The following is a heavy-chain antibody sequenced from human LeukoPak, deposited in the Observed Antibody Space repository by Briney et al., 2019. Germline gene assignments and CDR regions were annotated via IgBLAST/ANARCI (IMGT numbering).Heavy chain of an antibody. Sequence: PSETLSLTCTVSGGSISSYYWSWIRQPAGKGLEWIGRIYTSGSTNYNPSLKSRVTMSVDTSKNQFSLKLSSVTAADTAVYYCARGSIVVVPGNWFDPWGQGTLVTVSS. V-gene: IGHV4-4*07. J-gene: IGHJ5*02. CDR2: IYTSGST. CDR3: ARGSIVVVPGNWFDP. CDR1: GGSISSYY. D-gene: IGHD2-2*01.